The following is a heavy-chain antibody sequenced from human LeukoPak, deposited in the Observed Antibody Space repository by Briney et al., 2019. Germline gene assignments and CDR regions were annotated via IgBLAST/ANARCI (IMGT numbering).Heavy chain of an antibody. Sequence: GASVKVSCKASGYTFTGYYMHWVRQAPGQGLEWMGIINPSGGSTSYAQKFQGRVTMTRDTSTSTVYMELSSLKSEDTAVYYCARETYDFWSGSDYWGQGTLVTVSS. D-gene: IGHD3-3*01. V-gene: IGHV1-46*01. CDR3: ARETYDFWSGSDY. CDR2: INPSGGST. CDR1: GYTFTGYY. J-gene: IGHJ4*02.